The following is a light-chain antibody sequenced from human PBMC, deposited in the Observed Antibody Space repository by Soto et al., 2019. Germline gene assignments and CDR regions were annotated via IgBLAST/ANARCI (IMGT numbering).Light chain of an antibody. J-gene: IGKJ2*01. Sequence: GMTQSPANLSAFPGARAPLSCRASQSVTSDLAWYQQTPGQAPRLLIFATSTRATGIPARSSGSGSGTEFTLTISSLQSADFAIYYWQHYNKWPPMYTFG. CDR3: QHYNKWPPMYT. CDR1: QSVTSD. V-gene: IGKV3-15*01. CDR2: ATS.